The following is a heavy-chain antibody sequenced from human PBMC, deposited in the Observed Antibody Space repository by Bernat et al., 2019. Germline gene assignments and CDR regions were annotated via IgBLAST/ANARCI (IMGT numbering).Heavy chain of an antibody. CDR3: ARDVSYTYYDYIWGSYRLIGIDY. J-gene: IGHJ4*02. Sequence: QVQLVESGGGVVQPGRSLRLSCAASGFTFSSYGMHWVRQAPGNGLEWVAVIWYDGSNKYYADSVKGRFTISRDNSKNTLYLQMNSLRAEDTAVYYCARDVSYTYYDYIWGSYRLIGIDYWGQGTLVTVSS. V-gene: IGHV3-33*08. CDR1: GFTFSSYG. CDR2: IWYDGSNK. D-gene: IGHD3-16*01.